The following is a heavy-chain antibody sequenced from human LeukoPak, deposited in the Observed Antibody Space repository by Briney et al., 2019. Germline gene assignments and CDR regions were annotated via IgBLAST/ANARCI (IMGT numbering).Heavy chain of an antibody. CDR2: INWNGGGT. D-gene: IGHD4-23*01. CDR3: ARSLLVTLDVFDI. J-gene: IGHJ3*02. Sequence: PGGSLRLSCAASGFIFDDYVMSWVRQAPGKGLEWVSGINWNGGGTGYADSVKGRFTISRDNAKNPLYLQMNSLRAEDTALYYCARSLLVTLDVFDIWGQGTMVTVSS. CDR1: GFIFDDYV. V-gene: IGHV3-20*04.